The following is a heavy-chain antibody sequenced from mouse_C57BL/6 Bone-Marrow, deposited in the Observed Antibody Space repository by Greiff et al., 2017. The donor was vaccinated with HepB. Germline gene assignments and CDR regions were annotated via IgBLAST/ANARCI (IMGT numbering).Heavy chain of an antibody. CDR3: ARCPYDYDGAWFAY. J-gene: IGHJ3*01. Sequence: VQRVESGPELVKPGASVKLSCKASGYTFTSYDINWVKQRPGQGLEWIGWIYPRDGSTKYNEKFKGKATLTVDTSSSTAYMELHSLTSEDSAVYFCARCPYDYDGAWFAYWGQGTLVTVSA. CDR2: IYPRDGST. D-gene: IGHD2-4*01. V-gene: IGHV1-85*01. CDR1: GYTFTSYD.